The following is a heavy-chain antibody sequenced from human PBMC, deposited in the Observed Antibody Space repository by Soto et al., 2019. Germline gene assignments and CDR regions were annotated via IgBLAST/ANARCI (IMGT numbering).Heavy chain of an antibody. CDR3: AKGGDYGGNSGVDY. J-gene: IGHJ4*02. CDR2: ISYDGSNK. CDR1: GFTFSSYG. D-gene: IGHD4-17*01. Sequence: QVQLVESGGGVVQPGRSLRLSCAASGFTFSSYGMHWVRQAPGKGLEWVAVISYDGSNKYYADSVKGRFTISRDNSKNTLYLQINSLRAEDTAVYYCAKGGDYGGNSGVDYWGQGTLVTVSS. V-gene: IGHV3-30*18.